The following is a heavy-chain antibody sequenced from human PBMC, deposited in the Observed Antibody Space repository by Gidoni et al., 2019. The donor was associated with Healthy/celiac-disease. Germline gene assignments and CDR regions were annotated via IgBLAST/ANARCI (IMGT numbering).Heavy chain of an antibody. CDR2: INHSGST. J-gene: IGHJ3*02. V-gene: IGHV4-34*01. CDR1: GGSFRAYY. Sequence: QVQLQQWGAGLFKPSETLSLTCAVYGGSFRAYYWSWIRQPPWKGLEWIGEINHSGSTNYNPSLKSRVTISVDTSKNQFSLKLSSVTAADTAVYYCARGRGIAAAGTKSDAFDIWGQGTMVTVSS. CDR3: ARGRGIAAAGTKSDAFDI. D-gene: IGHD6-13*01.